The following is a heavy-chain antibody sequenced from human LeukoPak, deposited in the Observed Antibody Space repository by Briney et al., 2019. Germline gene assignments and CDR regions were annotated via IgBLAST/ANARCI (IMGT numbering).Heavy chain of an antibody. D-gene: IGHD5-18*01. CDR3: ARGLRGHSYVTEVYYFDY. CDR2: INPNSGGT. V-gene: IGHV1-2*02. CDR1: GYTFTGYY. J-gene: IGHJ4*02. Sequence: GASVKVSCKASGYTFTGYYMHWVRQAPGQGLEWVGWINPNSGGTNYAQKFQGRVTMTRDKYISTAYMELSRLRSDETAVYYCARGLRGHSYVTEVYYFDYWGQGTLVTVSS.